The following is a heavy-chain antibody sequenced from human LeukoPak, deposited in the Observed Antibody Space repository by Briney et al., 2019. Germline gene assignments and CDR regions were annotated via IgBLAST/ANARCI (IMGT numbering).Heavy chain of an antibody. Sequence: HSGGSLRLSCAASGFTFSSYAMSWVRQAPGKGLEWVSAISGSGGSTYYADSVKGRFTISRDNSKNTLYLQMNSLRAEDTAVYYCAKDLSGSYYLRYFDYWGQGTLVTVSS. CDR1: GFTFSSYA. D-gene: IGHD3-10*01. J-gene: IGHJ4*02. CDR3: AKDLSGSYYLRYFDY. V-gene: IGHV3-23*01. CDR2: ISGSGGST.